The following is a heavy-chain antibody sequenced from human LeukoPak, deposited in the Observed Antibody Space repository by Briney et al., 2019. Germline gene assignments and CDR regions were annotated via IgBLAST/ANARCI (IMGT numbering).Heavy chain of an antibody. J-gene: IGHJ4*02. V-gene: IGHV1-2*02. CDR2: INPNSGGT. CDR3: ARGLESWGLLEARHCFDY. D-gene: IGHD1-26*01. Sequence: ASVKASCKASGYTFTGYYMHWVRQAPGQGLEWMGWINPNSGGTNYARKFQGRVTMTRDTSISTAYMELSRLRSDDTAVYYCARGLESWGLLEARHCFDYWGQGTLVTVSS. CDR1: GYTFTGYY.